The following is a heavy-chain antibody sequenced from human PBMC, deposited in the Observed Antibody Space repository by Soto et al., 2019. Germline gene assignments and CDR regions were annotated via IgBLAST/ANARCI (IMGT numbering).Heavy chain of an antibody. D-gene: IGHD3-3*01. V-gene: IGHV3-9*01. CDR2: IDWNSGTI. CDR3: AKDIVISGVVRRRAFYX. Sequence: CLILACAASGFNFGDCAMYWVRQAPDKGLEGVSRIDWNSGTIAYADSVKVRFSISRDNAKNSLYLQMNSLRAEDTAFYYCAKDIVISGVVRRRAFYXWGQGTLVTVS. CDR1: GFNFGDCA. J-gene: IGHJ3*02.